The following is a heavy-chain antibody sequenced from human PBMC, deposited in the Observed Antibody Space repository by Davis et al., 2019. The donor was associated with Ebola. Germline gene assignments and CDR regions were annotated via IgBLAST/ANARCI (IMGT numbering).Heavy chain of an antibody. Sequence: ASVKVSCKASGYTFTSYGISWVRQAPGQGLEWMGWISAYNGNTTYAQKLQGRVTMTTDTSTSTAYMELRSLRSDDTAVYYCARDNGGSSPHYYYYYYGMDVWGQGTTVTVSS. CDR3: ARDNGGSSPHYYYYYYGMDV. D-gene: IGHD6-6*01. CDR1: GYTFTSYG. J-gene: IGHJ6*02. CDR2: ISAYNGNT. V-gene: IGHV1-18*01.